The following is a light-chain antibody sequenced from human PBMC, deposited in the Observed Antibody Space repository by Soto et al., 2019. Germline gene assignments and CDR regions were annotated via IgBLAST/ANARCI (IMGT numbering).Light chain of an antibody. V-gene: IGLV2-14*01. J-gene: IGLJ2*01. CDR3: SSYTSSSTRV. CDR1: SSDVGGYNY. Sequence: QSALSQPASVSGAPGQSITISCTGTSSDVGGYNYVSWYQQHPGKAPKLMIYDVSNRPSGVSNRFSGSKSGNTASLTISGLQAEDEADYYCSSYTSSSTRVFGEGTKRTVL. CDR2: DVS.